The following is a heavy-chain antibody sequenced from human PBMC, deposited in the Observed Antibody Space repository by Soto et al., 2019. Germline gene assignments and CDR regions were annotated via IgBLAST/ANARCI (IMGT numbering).Heavy chain of an antibody. Sequence: GESLKISCAASGFTFSAYHMNLVRQAPGRGLQEVSSISSDGSGRYYEDKLQGRFTISRDYAMNSLFLQMNSLRAEDTAVYYCVREPAQGDYLDFWGQGTLVTVSS. CDR1: GFTFSAYH. V-gene: IGHV3-21*01. CDR3: VREPAQGDYLDF. J-gene: IGHJ4*02. CDR2: ISSDGSGR.